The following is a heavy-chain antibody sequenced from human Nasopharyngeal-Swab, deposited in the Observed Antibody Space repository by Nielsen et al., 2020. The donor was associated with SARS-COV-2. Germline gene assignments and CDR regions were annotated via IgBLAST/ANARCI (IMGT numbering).Heavy chain of an antibody. J-gene: IGHJ4*02. V-gene: IGHV4-34*01. CDR1: GGTFSGYY. CDR3: ARAGGMGATTLYYFDY. Sequence: SETLSLTCAVYGGTFSGYYWSWIRQPPGKGLEWIGEINDSGSTNYNPSLESRVTISVDTSKNQFSLKLSSVTAADTAVYYCARAGGMGATTLYYFDYWGQGSLVTVSS. CDR2: INDSGST. D-gene: IGHD1-26*01.